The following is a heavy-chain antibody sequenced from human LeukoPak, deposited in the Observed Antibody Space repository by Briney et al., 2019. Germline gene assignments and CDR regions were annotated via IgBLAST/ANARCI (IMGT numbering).Heavy chain of an antibody. D-gene: IGHD3-10*01. CDR2: IYPNSGGT. V-gene: IGHV1-2*02. CDR1: GYTFTGYY. CDR3: AREAYDSGSFRTDYYYMDV. J-gene: IGHJ6*03. Sequence: GASVKVSCKASGYTFTGYYMHWVRQAPGQGLEWMGWIYPNSGGTNYAQKFQGRVTVTRDTSISTAYMELNRLRSDDTAAYYCAREAYDSGSFRTDYYYMDVWGKGTTVTVSS.